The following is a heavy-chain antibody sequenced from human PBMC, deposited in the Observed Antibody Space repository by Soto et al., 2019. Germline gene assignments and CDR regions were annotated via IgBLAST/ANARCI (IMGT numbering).Heavy chain of an antibody. CDR1: GGSISDSSHY. V-gene: IGHV4-39*07. Sequence: PSETLSLTCTVSGGSISDSSHYWAWIRQPPGKGLEWIATINYNGRTDSSPSLKSRVTISLDTSKNHVSLILNSVNVADSAIYYCARGHFDSRGYSNALDCWGQGTLVTVS. CDR2: INYNGRT. J-gene: IGHJ4*02. D-gene: IGHD3-22*01. CDR3: ARGHFDSRGYSNALDC.